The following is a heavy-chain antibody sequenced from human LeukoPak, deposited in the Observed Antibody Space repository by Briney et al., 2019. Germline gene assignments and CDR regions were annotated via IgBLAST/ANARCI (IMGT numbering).Heavy chain of an antibody. CDR2: ISSSSSYI. D-gene: IGHD3-22*01. CDR1: GFIFSSYS. J-gene: IGHJ5*02. CDR3: AREGSYYDSSGYRTT. V-gene: IGHV3-21*01. Sequence: RGSLRLSCAASGFIFSSYSMNWVRQAPGKGLEWVSSISSSSSYIYYADSVKGRFTISRDNAKNSLYLQMNSLTAEDTAVYYCAREGSYYDSSGYRTTWGQGTLVTVSS.